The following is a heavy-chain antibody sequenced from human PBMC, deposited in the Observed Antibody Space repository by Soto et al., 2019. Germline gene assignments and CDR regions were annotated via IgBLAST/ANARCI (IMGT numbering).Heavy chain of an antibody. J-gene: IGHJ2*01. D-gene: IGHD1-26*01. CDR1: GFTSSTYW. V-gene: IGHV3-7*03. CDR2: IKQDGSAK. CDR3: ARRGGGVGATYYWYFDL. Sequence: EVQLVESGGGLVQPGGSLRLSCVASGFTSSTYWMSWVRHTPGRGLEWVANIKQDGSAKYYVDSVKGRFTISRDNAENSMFLQMNSLRAEDTAVYYCARRGGGVGATYYWYFDLWGRGTLVTVSS.